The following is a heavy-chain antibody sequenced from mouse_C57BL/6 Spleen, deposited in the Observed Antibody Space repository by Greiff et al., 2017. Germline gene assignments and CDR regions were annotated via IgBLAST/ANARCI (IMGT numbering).Heavy chain of an antibody. CDR3: ARHWEGAWFAY. Sequence: LVESGPELVKPGASVKLSCKASGYTFTSYDINWVKQRPGQGLEWIGWIYPRDGSTKYNEKFNGKATLTVDTSSSTAYMELHSLTSEDSAVYFCARHWEGAWFAYWGQGTLVTVSA. CDR1: GYTFTSYD. D-gene: IGHD4-1*01. V-gene: IGHV1-85*01. CDR2: IYPRDGST. J-gene: IGHJ3*01.